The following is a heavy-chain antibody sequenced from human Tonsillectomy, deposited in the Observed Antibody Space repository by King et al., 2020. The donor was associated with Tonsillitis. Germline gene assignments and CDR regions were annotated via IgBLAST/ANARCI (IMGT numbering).Heavy chain of an antibody. CDR2: ISYDGSNK. J-gene: IGHJ5*02. CDR1: GFTFSSYG. CDR3: AKGQDCRP. D-gene: IGHD2-21*02. Sequence: VQLVESGGGVVQPGRPLRLSCAASGFTFSSYGMQWVRQAPGKGLEWVAVISYDGSNKPYADSVKGRFTISRDNSRNTLYLQMNSLRAEDTAVYYCAKGQDCRPWGQGTLVTVSS. V-gene: IGHV3-30*18.